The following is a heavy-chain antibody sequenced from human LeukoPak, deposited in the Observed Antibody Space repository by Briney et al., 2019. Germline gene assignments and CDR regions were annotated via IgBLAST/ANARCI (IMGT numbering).Heavy chain of an antibody. CDR3: ARVAINDYGDYFDY. CDR2: ISSSDSTI. J-gene: IGHJ4*02. Sequence: GGSLRLSCAASGFTFSSYEMNWVRQAPGKGLEWVSYISSSDSTIYYADSVEGRFTISRDNAKNSLYLQMNSLRAEDTAVYYCARVAINDYGDYFDYWGQGTLVTVSS. CDR1: GFTFSSYE. D-gene: IGHD4-17*01. V-gene: IGHV3-48*03.